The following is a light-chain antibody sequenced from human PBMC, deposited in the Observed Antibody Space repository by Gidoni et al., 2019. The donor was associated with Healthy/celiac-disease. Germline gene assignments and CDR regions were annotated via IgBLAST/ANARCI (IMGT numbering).Light chain of an antibody. J-gene: IGKJ5*01. CDR2: DAS. CDR3: QQRSNWPPLT. Sequence: EIVLTQSPATLSLSPGERATLSCRASQSFSSYLAWYQPKPGQAPRLLIYDASNRATGIPARFSGSGSGTDFTLTISSLAPEDFAVYYCQQRSNWPPLTFXXXTRLEIK. V-gene: IGKV3-11*01. CDR1: QSFSSY.